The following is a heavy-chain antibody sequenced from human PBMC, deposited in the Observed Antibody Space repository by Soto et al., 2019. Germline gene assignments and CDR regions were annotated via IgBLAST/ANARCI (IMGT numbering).Heavy chain of an antibody. CDR1: GYTLTELS. CDR3: ATGQNPRYYDILTGYPLTPYYYYYMDV. Sequence: ASVKVSCKVSGYTLTELSMHWVRQAPGKGLEWMGGFDPEDGETIYAQKFQGRVTMTEDTSTDTAYMELSSLRSEDPAVYYCATGQNPRYYDILTGYPLTPYYYYYMDVWGKGTTVTVSS. V-gene: IGHV1-24*01. CDR2: FDPEDGET. D-gene: IGHD3-9*01. J-gene: IGHJ6*03.